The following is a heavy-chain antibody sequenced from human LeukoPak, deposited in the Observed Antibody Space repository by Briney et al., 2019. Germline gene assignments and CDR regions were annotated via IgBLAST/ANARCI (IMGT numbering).Heavy chain of an antibody. Sequence: SETLSLTCAVSGVSFNDYYWSWVRQTPRKGLEWIGEINHSGYTNDSPSLKSRVTLSIDTSRKQFSLNLRSVTVADTGIYYCTRMTTEHDYWGQGNLVTVSS. J-gene: IGHJ4*02. CDR1: GVSFNDYY. V-gene: IGHV4-34*01. CDR3: TRMTTEHDY. CDR2: INHSGYT. D-gene: IGHD4-17*01.